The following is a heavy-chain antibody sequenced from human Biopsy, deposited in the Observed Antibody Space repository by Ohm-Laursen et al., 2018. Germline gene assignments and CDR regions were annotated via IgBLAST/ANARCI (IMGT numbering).Heavy chain of an antibody. V-gene: IGHV4-59*12. CDR3: ASAGYNPDWNLDL. D-gene: IGHD3-9*01. CDR1: GGPIDSYY. J-gene: IGHJ2*01. CDR2: IYFTGRT. Sequence: SETLSLTCSVSGGPIDSYYWSWIRQPPGKALEWIGYIYFTGRTSYNPSLKSRFTMSVNTSKKQFSLRLSSVTAADTAVYYCASAGYNPDWNLDLWGRGTRVTVSS.